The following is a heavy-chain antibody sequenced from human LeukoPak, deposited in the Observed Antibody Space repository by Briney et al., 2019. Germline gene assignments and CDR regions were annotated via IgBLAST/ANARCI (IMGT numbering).Heavy chain of an antibody. CDR1: GFTFSDYY. Sequence: KTGGSLRLSCAASGFTFSDYYMSWIRQAPGKGLEWVSYISSSGSTIYYADSVKGRFTISRDNAKNSLYLQMNSLRAEDTAVYYCARVLGSGYFYFDYWGQGTLVTVSS. CDR3: ARVLGSGYFYFDY. D-gene: IGHD3-22*01. V-gene: IGHV3-11*04. J-gene: IGHJ4*02. CDR2: ISSSGSTI.